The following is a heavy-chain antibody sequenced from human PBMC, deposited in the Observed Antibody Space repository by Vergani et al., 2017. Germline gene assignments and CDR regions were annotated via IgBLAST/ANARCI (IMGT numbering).Heavy chain of an antibody. Sequence: EVQLVESGGGLVQPGRSLRLSCAASGFTFSSYSMNWVRQAPGKGLEWVSSISSSSSYIYYADSVKGRFTISRDNAKNSLYLQMNSLRAEDTAVYYCARDHLSSSWYLKDYYYMDVWGKGTTVTVSS. V-gene: IGHV3-21*01. J-gene: IGHJ6*03. CDR1: GFTFSSYS. CDR2: ISSSSSYI. CDR3: ARDHLSSSWYLKDYYYMDV. D-gene: IGHD6-13*01.